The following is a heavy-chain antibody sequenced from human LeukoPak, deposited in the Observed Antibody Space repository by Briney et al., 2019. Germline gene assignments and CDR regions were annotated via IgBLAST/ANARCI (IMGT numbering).Heavy chain of an antibody. J-gene: IGHJ4*02. CDR1: GYTFTSYD. V-gene: IGHV1-8*03. Sequence: ASVKVSCKASGYTFTSYDINWVRQATGQGLEWMGWMNPNSGNTGYAQKFQGRVTITRNTSIGTAYMELSSLRSEDTAVYYCARGRPAYYDFWSGYSLFDYWGQGTLVTVSS. CDR3: ARGRPAYYDFWSGYSLFDY. CDR2: MNPNSGNT. D-gene: IGHD3-3*01.